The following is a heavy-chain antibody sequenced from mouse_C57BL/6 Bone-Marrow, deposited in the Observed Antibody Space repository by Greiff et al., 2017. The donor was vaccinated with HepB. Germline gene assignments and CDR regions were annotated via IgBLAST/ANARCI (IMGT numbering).Heavy chain of an antibody. V-gene: IGHV1-50*01. CDR3: VSYYDYDGFAY. D-gene: IGHD2-4*01. Sequence: QVQLQQPGAELVKPGASVKLSCKASGYTFTSYWMQWVKQRPGQGLEWIGEIDPSDSYTNYKQKFKGKATLTVDTSSSTAYMQRSSLTSEDSAVYYCVSYYDYDGFAYWGQGTLVTVSA. CDR2: IDPSDSYT. CDR1: GYTFTSYW. J-gene: IGHJ3*01.